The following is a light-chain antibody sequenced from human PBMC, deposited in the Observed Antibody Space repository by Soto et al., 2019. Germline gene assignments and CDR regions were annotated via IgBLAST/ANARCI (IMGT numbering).Light chain of an antibody. V-gene: IGKV3-20*01. CDR3: QQYGSSPRT. CDR1: QIVSNNY. Sequence: EIVLTQSPGTLSLSPGERATLSCRASQIVSNNYLAWYQQKPGQAPRLLIYGASSRATGIPDRFSGSGSRTDFTLTISRLEPEDFAVYYCQQYGSSPRTFGQGTKVEIK. J-gene: IGKJ1*01. CDR2: GAS.